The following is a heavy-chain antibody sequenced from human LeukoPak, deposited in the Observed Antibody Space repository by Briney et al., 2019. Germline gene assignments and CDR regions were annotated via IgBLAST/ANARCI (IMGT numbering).Heavy chain of an antibody. CDR1: GFTLSSYA. Sequence: GGSLRLSCAASGFTLSSYAMSWVRQAPGKGLEWVSSISGSGDSTYYADSVKGRFTISRDNSKNTLYLQMNSLRAEDTAVYYCAKSDYYDSSGYYYTTYYFDYWGQGTLVTVSS. V-gene: IGHV3-23*01. J-gene: IGHJ4*02. CDR3: AKSDYYDSSGYYYTTYYFDY. CDR2: ISGSGDST. D-gene: IGHD3-22*01.